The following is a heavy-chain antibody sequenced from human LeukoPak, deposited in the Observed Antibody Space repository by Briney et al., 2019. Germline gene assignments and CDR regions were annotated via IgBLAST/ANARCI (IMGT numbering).Heavy chain of an antibody. V-gene: IGHV3-7*01. CDR3: AREYDSGPTGY. CDR1: GFTFSSYA. J-gene: IGHJ4*02. D-gene: IGHD3-22*01. CDR2: IKQDGSEK. Sequence: GGSLRLSCAASGFTFSSYAMSWVRQAPGKGLEWVANIKQDGSEKYYVDSVKGRFTISRDNAKNSLYLQMNSLRAEDTAVYYCAREYDSGPTGYWGQGTLVTVSS.